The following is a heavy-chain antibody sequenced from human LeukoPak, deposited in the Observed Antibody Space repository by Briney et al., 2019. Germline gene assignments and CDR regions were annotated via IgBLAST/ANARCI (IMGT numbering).Heavy chain of an antibody. CDR1: GFTFSSFA. V-gene: IGHV3-23*01. Sequence: GGSLRLSCAASGFTFSSFAMSWVRQAPGKGLEWVSAISGNGGSTYYADSVKGRFTISRDNSKNTLYLQMNSLRAEDTAVYYCAKDDRGVHYFFDYWGQGTLVTVSS. J-gene: IGHJ4*02. CDR3: AKDDRGVHYFFDY. D-gene: IGHD3-10*01. CDR2: ISGNGGST.